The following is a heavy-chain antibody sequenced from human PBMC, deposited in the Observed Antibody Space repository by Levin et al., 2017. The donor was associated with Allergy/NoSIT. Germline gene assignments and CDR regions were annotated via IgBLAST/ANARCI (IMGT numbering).Heavy chain of an antibody. Sequence: SETLSLTCSVSGDSVRDYYLSWIRQPPGKGPEWIGYIYYSGSTSYNPSLKSRVTMSVDTSKNQFSLKLRSVTAADTAVYFCARGRLYWYFDLWGRGPLVTVSS. CDR1: GDSVRDYY. CDR3: ARGRLYWYFDL. V-gene: IGHV4-59*02. CDR2: IYYSGST. J-gene: IGHJ2*01. D-gene: IGHD2/OR15-2a*01.